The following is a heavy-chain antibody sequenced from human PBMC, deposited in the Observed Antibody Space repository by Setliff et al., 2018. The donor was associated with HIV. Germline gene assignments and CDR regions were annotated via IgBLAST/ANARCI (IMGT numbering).Heavy chain of an antibody. J-gene: IGHJ4*02. CDR2: INPSSGGT. CDR1: GYIFTGYF. V-gene: IGHV1-2*02. CDR3: VKGAGGYYDY. D-gene: IGHD2-15*01. Sequence: GASVKVSCKASGYIFTGYFIHWVRQAPGQGLEWMGWINPSSGGTNYAQKFQGRVTMARDTSISTAYMELNRLTSDDTALYYCVKGAGGYYDYWSQGALVTVSS.